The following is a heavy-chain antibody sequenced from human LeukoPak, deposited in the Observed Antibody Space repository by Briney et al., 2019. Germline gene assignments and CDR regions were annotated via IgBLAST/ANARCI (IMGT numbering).Heavy chain of an antibody. J-gene: IGHJ6*02. V-gene: IGHV3-11*01. CDR1: GFTFSDYY. CDR2: ISSSGSTI. D-gene: IGHD3-9*01. Sequence: GGSLRLSCAASGFTFSDYYMSWIRQAPGKGLEWVSYISSSGSTIYYADSVKGRFTISRDNAKNSLYLQMNSLRAEDTAVYYCARDVLRYFDWLAPDYYSYGMDVWGQGTTVTVSS. CDR3: ARDVLRYFDWLAPDYYSYGMDV.